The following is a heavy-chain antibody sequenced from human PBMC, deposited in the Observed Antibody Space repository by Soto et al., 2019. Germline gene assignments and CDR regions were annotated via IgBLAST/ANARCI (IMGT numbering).Heavy chain of an antibody. CDR3: ARDRDHTYDY. V-gene: IGHV1-69*01. Sequence: QVQLVQSGAEVKKPGSSVKVSCKASGGTFSSFAISWVRQAPGQGLEWMGGIIPIFGTPNYAQKFQGRVTITADESTTTAYMEMTTLRSEDTAVYYCARDRDHTYDYWGQGTLVTVSS. J-gene: IGHJ4*02. CDR2: IIPIFGTP. CDR1: GGTFSSFA.